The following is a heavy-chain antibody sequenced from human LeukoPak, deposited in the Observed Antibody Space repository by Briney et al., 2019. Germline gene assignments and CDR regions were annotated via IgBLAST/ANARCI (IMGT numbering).Heavy chain of an antibody. D-gene: IGHD6-6*01. V-gene: IGHV4-59*01. CDR2: IYYSGSI. CDR3: ARGLSSSSYWYFDL. CDR1: GGSIRSYY. J-gene: IGHJ2*01. Sequence: SETLSLTCTVSGGSIRSYYWSWIRQPPGKGLEWIGYIYYSGSINYNPSLKSRVTISVDTSKNQFSLRLNSVTAADTAVYYCARGLSSSSYWYFDLWGRGTLVTVSS.